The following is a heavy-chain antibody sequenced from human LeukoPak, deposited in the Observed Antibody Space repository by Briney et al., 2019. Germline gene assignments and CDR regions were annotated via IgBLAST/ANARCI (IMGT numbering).Heavy chain of an antibody. V-gene: IGHV4-4*07. CDR3: ARADSLGYYSDSSDSPTDAFDI. CDR2: IYTSRST. Sequence: PSETLSLTCTVSGGSISSYYWSWIRQPAGKGLEWIGRIYTSRSTNYNPSLKSRVTMSVDTSKNQFSLKLSSVTAADTAVYYCARADSLGYYSDSSDSPTDAFDIWGQGTVVTVSS. D-gene: IGHD3-22*01. CDR1: GGSISSYY. J-gene: IGHJ3*02.